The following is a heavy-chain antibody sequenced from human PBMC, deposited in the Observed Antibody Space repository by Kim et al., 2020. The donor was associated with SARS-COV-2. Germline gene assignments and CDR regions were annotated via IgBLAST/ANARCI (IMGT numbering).Heavy chain of an antibody. CDR3: AKNRGWGAPYFHGMDV. D-gene: IGHD1-26*01. CDR1: GFTVSSNY. CDR2: IYPGGDS. J-gene: IGHJ6*02. V-gene: IGHV3-66*01. Sequence: GGSLRLFCAASGFTVSSNYMSWVRRTPAKGLEWVSSIYPGGDSYYTDSVKARFTFSADNSKNTLYLQIDALRVEDTALYYCAKNRGWGAPYFHGMDVWG.